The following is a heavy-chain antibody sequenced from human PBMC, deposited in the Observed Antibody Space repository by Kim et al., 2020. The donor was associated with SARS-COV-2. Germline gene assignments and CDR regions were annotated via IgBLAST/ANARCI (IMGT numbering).Heavy chain of an antibody. D-gene: IGHD3-10*01. V-gene: IGHV4-31*02. J-gene: IGHJ4*02. Sequence: PSLKSRVTISVDTSKNQFSLKLSSVTAADTAVYYCAREIPLYGSGSYFDYWGQGTLVTVSS. CDR3: AREIPLYGSGSYFDY.